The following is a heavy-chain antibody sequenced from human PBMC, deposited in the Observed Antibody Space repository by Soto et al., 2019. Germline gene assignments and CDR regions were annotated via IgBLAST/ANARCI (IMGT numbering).Heavy chain of an antibody. J-gene: IGHJ4*02. D-gene: IGHD4-17*01. Sequence: EVQLLESGGGLVQPGGSLGLSCAASGFTFSSYDMTWVRQAPGKGLEYVSSISVTGSGTYYADSVKGRFTISRDNSKKPLYLQMNSLGVEDTAVYYCARTTTAKSRDYWGQGTLVTVSS. V-gene: IGHV3-23*01. CDR2: ISVTGSGT. CDR3: ARTTTAKSRDY. CDR1: GFTFSSYD.